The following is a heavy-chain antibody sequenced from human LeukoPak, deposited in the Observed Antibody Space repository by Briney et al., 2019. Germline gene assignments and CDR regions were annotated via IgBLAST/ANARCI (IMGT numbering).Heavy chain of an antibody. V-gene: IGHV1-2*02. CDR3: ARGVATSYDKYSDDGQGGLDY. Sequence: ASVKVSCKASGYTFTDYYMHWVRQAPGQGLEWMGWINPNSGGTNYAQKFQGRVTMTRDTSISTAYMELSRLRSDDTAVYYCARGVATSYDKYSDDGQGGLDYWGQGTLVTVSS. CDR1: GYTFTDYY. D-gene: IGHD5-12*01. CDR2: INPNSGGT. J-gene: IGHJ4*02.